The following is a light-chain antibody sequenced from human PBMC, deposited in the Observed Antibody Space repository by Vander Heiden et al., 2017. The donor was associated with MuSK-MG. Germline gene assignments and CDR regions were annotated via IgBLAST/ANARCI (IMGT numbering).Light chain of an antibody. J-gene: IGKJ1*01. Sequence: DIVMTQSPASLAVSLGARATINCKSSQSVLYSSNNKSYLSWYQQKPGQPPKLLIYCASTRESGVPDRFSGSGSGTDFTLTISSLQAEDVAVYYCQQYDSTPQTFGQGTKVEIK. V-gene: IGKV4-1*01. CDR3: QQYDSTPQT. CDR1: QSVLYSSNNKSY. CDR2: CAS.